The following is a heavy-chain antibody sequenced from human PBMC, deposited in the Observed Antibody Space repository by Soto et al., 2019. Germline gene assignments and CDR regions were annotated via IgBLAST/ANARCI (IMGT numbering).Heavy chain of an antibody. CDR1: SGSISSSNW. CDR3: ARFRDGDRGVDYFDY. CDR2: IYHSGST. Sequence: QVQLQESGPGLVKPSGTLSLTCAVSSGSISSSNWWSWVRQPPGKGLEWIGEIYHSGSTNYNPSLKSRVTISVDKSKNQCSLKLSSVTAADTAVYYCARFRDGDRGVDYFDYWGQGTLVTVSS. J-gene: IGHJ4*02. V-gene: IGHV4-4*02. D-gene: IGHD3-10*01.